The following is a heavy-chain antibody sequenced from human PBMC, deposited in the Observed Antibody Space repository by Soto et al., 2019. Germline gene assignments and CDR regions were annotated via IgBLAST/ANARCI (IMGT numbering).Heavy chain of an antibody. Sequence: QVQLQESGPGLVKPSETLSLTYTVSGDSVSSATYSWNWIRQPPGKGLEWIGNIYYSGSTNYNPSLKSRVTISVDTSKNQFSLKLSSVTAADTAVYYCARGDYDFWSGSPKNIMFDPWGQGTLVTVSS. CDR2: IYYSGST. CDR3: ARGDYDFWSGSPKNIMFDP. CDR1: GDSVSSATYS. J-gene: IGHJ5*02. V-gene: IGHV4-61*01. D-gene: IGHD3-3*01.